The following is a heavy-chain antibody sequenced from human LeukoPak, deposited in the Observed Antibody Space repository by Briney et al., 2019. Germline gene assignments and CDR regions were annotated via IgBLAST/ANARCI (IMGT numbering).Heavy chain of an antibody. D-gene: IGHD3-3*01. CDR1: GYTFTTYG. CDR3: ARDPTEDFWSGFYSYFDF. J-gene: IGHJ4*02. Sequence: ASVKVSCKASGYTFTTYGLSRVRQAPGQGLEWMGWISTYNGNTNYAQKFQGRVTMTTDTSTSTAYMELRSLRSDDTAVYYCARDPTEDFWSGFYSYFDFWGQGNPGHRLL. CDR2: ISTYNGNT. V-gene: IGHV1-18*01.